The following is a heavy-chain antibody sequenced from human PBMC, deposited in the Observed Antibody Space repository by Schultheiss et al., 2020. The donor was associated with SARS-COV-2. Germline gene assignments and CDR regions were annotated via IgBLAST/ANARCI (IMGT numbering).Heavy chain of an antibody. CDR3: ARDLESVTLDY. CDR2: IWYDGSNK. V-gene: IGHV3-33*08. CDR1: GFTFSSYG. Sequence: GGSLRLSCAASGFTFSSYGMHWVRQAPGKGLEWVAVIWYDGSNKYYADSVKGRFTISRDNSKNTLYLQMNNLRAEDTAVYYCARDLESVTLDYWGQGTLVTVSS. J-gene: IGHJ4*02. D-gene: IGHD5-24*01.